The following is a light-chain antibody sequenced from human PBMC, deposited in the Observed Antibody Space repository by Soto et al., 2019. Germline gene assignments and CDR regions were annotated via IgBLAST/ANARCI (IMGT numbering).Light chain of an antibody. J-gene: IGKJ5*01. CDR1: QGISNF. CDR3: QKYSSVLT. Sequence: DIQMTQSPSSLSASVGDRVTITCRASQGISNFLAWYQQKPGKVPKLLISAASTLQSGVPSRFSGSGSGTDFTLNITSLQPEDVATYYCQKYSSVLTFGQGTRLEI. CDR2: AAS. V-gene: IGKV1-27*01.